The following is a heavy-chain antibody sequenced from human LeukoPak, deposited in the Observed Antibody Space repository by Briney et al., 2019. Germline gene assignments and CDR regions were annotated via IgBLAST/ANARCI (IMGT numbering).Heavy chain of an antibody. CDR1: GGSISSSSYY. CDR3: ASRGTVASFDY. CDR2: IYYSGST. Sequence: SQTLSLTCTVSGGSISSSSYYWGWLRQPPGKGLEWIGSIYYSGSTYYNPSLKSRVTISVDTSKNQFSLKLSSVTAADTAVYYCASRGTVASFDYWGQGTLVTVSS. V-gene: IGHV4-39*01. D-gene: IGHD4-23*01. J-gene: IGHJ4*02.